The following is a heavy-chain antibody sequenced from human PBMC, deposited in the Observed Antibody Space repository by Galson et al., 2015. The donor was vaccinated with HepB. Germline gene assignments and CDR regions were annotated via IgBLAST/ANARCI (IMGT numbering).Heavy chain of an antibody. Sequence: SLRLSCASSGFPFNEYALHWVRQAPGKGLEWLAVISFGGRSVYYGDSVKGRFTVSRDNSRSALFLQMNSLRPDDTAVYYCAKNFAQWLVLGGFFDMWGQGALVSVSS. CDR2: ISFGGRSV. D-gene: IGHD3-22*01. CDR1: GFPFNEYA. V-gene: IGHV3-30-3*02. J-gene: IGHJ4*02. CDR3: AKNFAQWLVLGGFFDM.